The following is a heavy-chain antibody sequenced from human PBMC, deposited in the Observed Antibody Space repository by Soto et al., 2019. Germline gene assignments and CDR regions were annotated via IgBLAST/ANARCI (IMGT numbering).Heavy chain of an antibody. J-gene: IGHJ3*02. D-gene: IGHD3-9*01. V-gene: IGHV3-33*01. Sequence: GGSLRLSWGACGFTFSSYGMHWVGQGPGKGLEWVAVIWYDGSNKYYADSVKGRFTISRDNSKNTLYLQMNSLRAEDTAVYYCARENDILTGTGPGNAFDIWGQGTMVTVPS. CDR3: ARENDILTGTGPGNAFDI. CDR2: IWYDGSNK. CDR1: GFTFSSYG.